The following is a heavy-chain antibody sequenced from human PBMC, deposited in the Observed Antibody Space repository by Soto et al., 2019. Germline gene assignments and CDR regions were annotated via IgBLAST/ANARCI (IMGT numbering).Heavy chain of an antibody. CDR2: IYYSGST. V-gene: IGHV4-39*01. CDR1: GGSISSSSYY. D-gene: IGHD3-22*01. J-gene: IGHJ6*02. Sequence: SETLSLTCTVSGGSISSSSYYWGWIRQPPGKGLEWIGSIYYSGSTYYNPSLKSRVTISVDTSKNQFSLKLSSVTAADTAVYYCYDSSGYYYGMDVWGQGTTVTVS. CDR3: YDSSGYYYGMDV.